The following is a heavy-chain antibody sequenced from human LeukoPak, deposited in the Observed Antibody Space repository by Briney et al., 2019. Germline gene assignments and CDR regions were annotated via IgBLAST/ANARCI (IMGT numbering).Heavy chain of an antibody. CDR1: DGSVTSHS. V-gene: IGHV4-59*02. J-gene: IGHJ4*02. Sequence: SETLSLTCTVSDGSVTSHSWNWIRQPPGKGLEWIGDIYDSGSPNYNPSLKSRVTISVDSSKNQFSLKLTSVTAADTAIYYCAGVDSSGYHTFFDYWGQGTLVTVSS. CDR3: AGVDSSGYHTFFDY. CDR2: IYDSGSP. D-gene: IGHD3-22*01.